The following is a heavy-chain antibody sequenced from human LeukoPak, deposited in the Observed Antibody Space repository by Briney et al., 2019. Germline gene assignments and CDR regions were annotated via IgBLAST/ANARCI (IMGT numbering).Heavy chain of an antibody. V-gene: IGHV4-30-2*01. J-gene: IGHJ5*02. CDR3: ARETPLRYFDP. CDR1: GGSFSSGGYS. Sequence: SETLSLTCSVSGGSFSSGGYSWNWIRQPPGKALEWIGYIHSSGTAYYNPSLKSRVTISLDRSKNQFSLNLTSVTAADTAVYYCARETPLRYFDPWGQGTLVTVSS. D-gene: IGHD3-9*01. CDR2: IHSSGTA.